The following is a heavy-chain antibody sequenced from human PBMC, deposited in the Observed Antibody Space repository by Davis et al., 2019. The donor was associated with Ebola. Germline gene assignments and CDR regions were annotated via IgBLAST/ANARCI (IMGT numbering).Heavy chain of an antibody. CDR2: ILPGNGNT. Sequence: AASVKVSCKASGYTFTSYAMNWVRQAPGQGLEWVGWILPGNGNTKYSQKFQGRVTITRDTSASTAYMELSSLRSEDTAMYYCARDTHIAAYDYWGQGTLVTVSS. CDR1: GYTFTSYA. CDR3: ARDTHIAAYDY. V-gene: IGHV1-3*01. D-gene: IGHD6-25*01. J-gene: IGHJ4*02.